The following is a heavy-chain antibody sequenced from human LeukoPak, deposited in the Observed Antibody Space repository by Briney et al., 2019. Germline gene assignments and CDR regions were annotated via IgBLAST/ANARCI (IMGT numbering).Heavy chain of an antibody. D-gene: IGHD4-23*01. CDR1: GGSFSGYY. Sequence: SETLSLTCAVYGGSFSGYYWSWIRQPPGKGLEWIGEINHSGSTNYNPSLKSRVTISVDTSKNQFSLKLSSVTAADTAVYYCARDKGSVYGGNCHFDYWGQGTLVTVSS. CDR2: INHSGST. CDR3: ARDKGSVYGGNCHFDY. J-gene: IGHJ4*02. V-gene: IGHV4-34*01.